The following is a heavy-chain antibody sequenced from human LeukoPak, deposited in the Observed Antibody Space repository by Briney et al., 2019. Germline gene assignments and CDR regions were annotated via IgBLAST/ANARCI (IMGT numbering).Heavy chain of an antibody. CDR3: ARMDTAMATFDYFDY. V-gene: IGHV1-18*04. CDR2: ISAYNGNT. CDR1: GYTFTSYG. D-gene: IGHD5-18*01. J-gene: IGHJ4*02. Sequence: VASVKVSCKASGYTFTSYGISWVRQAPGQGLEWMGWISAYNGNTNYAQKLQGRVTMTTDTSTSTAYMELRSLRSDDTAVYYCARMDTAMATFDYFDYWGQGTLVTVSS.